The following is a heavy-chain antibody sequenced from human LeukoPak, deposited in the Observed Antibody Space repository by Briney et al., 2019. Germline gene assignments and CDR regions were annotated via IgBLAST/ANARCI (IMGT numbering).Heavy chain of an antibody. D-gene: IGHD4-23*01. V-gene: IGHV1-18*04. Sequence: ASVKVSCKASGYTFTGFYIRWVRQAPGQGLEWMGWINPNSGGTIYAQKLQGRVTMTTDTSTSTAYMELRSLRSDDTAVYYCARDHLVVTPNWYFDLWGRGTLVTVSS. CDR1: GYTFTGFY. CDR3: ARDHLVVTPNWYFDL. J-gene: IGHJ2*01. CDR2: INPNSGGT.